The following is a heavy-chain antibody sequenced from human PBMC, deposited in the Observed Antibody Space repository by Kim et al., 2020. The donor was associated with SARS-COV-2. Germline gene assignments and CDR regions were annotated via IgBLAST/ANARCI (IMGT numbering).Heavy chain of an antibody. V-gene: IGHV4-31*03. CDR2: IYYSGST. D-gene: IGHD3-16*01. Sequence: SETLSLTCTVSGGSISSGGYYWSWIRQYPGKGLEWIGYIYYSGSTYYNPSLKSRLSMSVDTSKNQFSLKLNSVTAADTAFYYCSREGGYYFDSWGQGTLV. CDR3: SREGGYYFDS. J-gene: IGHJ4*02. CDR1: GGSISSGGYY.